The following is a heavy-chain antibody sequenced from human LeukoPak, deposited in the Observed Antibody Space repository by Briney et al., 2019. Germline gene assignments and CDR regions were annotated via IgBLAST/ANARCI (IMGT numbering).Heavy chain of an antibody. D-gene: IGHD2-21*02. J-gene: IGHJ3*02. V-gene: IGHV1-2*02. CDR2: INPNSGGT. CDR1: GYTFTGYY. CDR3: ARDIAYCGGDCPAFDI. Sequence: ASVKVSCKASGYTFTGYYMHWVRQAPGQGLEWMGWINPNSGGTNYAQKFQGRVTVTRDTSISTAYMELSRLRSDDTAVYYCARDIAYCGGDCPAFDIWGQGTMVTVSS.